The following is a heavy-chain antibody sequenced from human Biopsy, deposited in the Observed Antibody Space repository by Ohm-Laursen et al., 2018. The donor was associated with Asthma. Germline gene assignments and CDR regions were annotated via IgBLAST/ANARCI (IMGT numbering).Heavy chain of an antibody. Sequence: SVKVSCKISGYSLTDLSMHWVRQAPGQGLEWMGGHDHEEGGTVNARRFQGRVTMTEDTSTDTAYMELSSLSSVDTAAYYCASDFPKDYARYNFQFWGQGTLVTVSS. V-gene: IGHV1-24*01. CDR1: GYSLTDLS. J-gene: IGHJ4*02. CDR3: ASDFPKDYARYNFQF. D-gene: IGHD4-17*01. CDR2: HDHEEGGT.